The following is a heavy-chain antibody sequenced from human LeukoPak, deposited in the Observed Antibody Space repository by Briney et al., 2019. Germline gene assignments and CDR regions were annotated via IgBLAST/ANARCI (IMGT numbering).Heavy chain of an antibody. CDR3: ARHWIFTYYYDSSGYYHFDY. D-gene: IGHD3-22*01. V-gene: IGHV4-38-2*02. CDR1: GYSISSDYY. CDR2: IHHSGRT. J-gene: IGHJ4*02. Sequence: ASETLSLTCTVSGYSISSDYYWGWIRQPPGKGLEWIGSIHHSGRTYYNPSLKSRVTISVDTSKNQFSLKLSSVTAADTAVYYCARHWIFTYYYDSSGYYHFDYWGQGTLVTVSS.